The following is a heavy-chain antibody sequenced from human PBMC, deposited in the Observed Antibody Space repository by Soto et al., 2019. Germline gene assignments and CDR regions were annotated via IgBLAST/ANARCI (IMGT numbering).Heavy chain of an antibody. CDR1: GFGFGDYY. V-gene: IGHV3-11*01. Sequence: CGSLRLSCTASGFGFGDYYMSWNRQAPGNGLEWVTYIDSDDGTTYYTDSVKGRFTISRDNAKNSLYLQMSSLRVEDTALYYCVRPYYSSSWFPFDRWGQGNLVTVSS. CDR2: IDSDDGTT. CDR3: VRPYYSSSWFPFDR. J-gene: IGHJ4*02. D-gene: IGHD6-13*01.